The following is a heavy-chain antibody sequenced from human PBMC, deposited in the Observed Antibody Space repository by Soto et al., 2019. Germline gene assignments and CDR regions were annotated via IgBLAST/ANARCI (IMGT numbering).Heavy chain of an antibody. V-gene: IGHV4-31*03. CDR2: IYYSGST. J-gene: IGHJ4*02. CDR1: GGSISSGGYY. D-gene: IGHD1-26*01. CDR3: AREGGIVGATAADY. Sequence: QVQLQESGPGLVKHSQTLSLTCTVSGGSISSGGYYWSWIRQHPGKGLEWIGYIYYSGSTYYNPSLKSRVTRSVDTAKNQFSLKLSAVTAADTAVYYCAREGGIVGATAADYWGQGTLVTVSS.